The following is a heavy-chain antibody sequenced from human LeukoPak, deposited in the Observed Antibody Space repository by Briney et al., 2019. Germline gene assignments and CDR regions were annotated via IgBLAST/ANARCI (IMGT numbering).Heavy chain of an antibody. D-gene: IGHD6-13*01. J-gene: IGHJ4*02. V-gene: IGHV3-72*01. Sequence: TGGSLRLSCAGAGFSITDHHMDWVRQAPGRGLEWVGRSATTKPNSCTTQYAASVRGRFTISRDDLQLNSLKTEDTAVYYCVRVVTTGSGWYHFDNWGLGTLVTVSS. CDR3: VRVVTTGSGWYHFDN. CDR1: GFSITDHH. CDR2: SATTKPNSCTT.